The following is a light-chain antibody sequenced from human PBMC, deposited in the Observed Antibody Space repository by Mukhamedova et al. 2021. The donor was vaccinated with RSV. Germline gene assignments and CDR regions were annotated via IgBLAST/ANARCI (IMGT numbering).Light chain of an antibody. V-gene: IGLV2-14*01. CDR3: CSHSSSGSLYL. CDR2: DVN. J-gene: IGLJ1*01. Sequence: IHDVNNRPSGVSNRFSGSKSGNTASLTISGLQAEDEADYYCCSHSSSGSLYLFGTGTQVTVL.